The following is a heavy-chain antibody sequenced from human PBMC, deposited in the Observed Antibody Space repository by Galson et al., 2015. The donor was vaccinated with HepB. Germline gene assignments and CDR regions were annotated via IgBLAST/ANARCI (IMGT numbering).Heavy chain of an antibody. Sequence: SLRLSCAASGFSFSSYRMHWVRQAPGKGLVWVSRIKSDGSNTTYADSVKGRFTIPRDNAKSTLYLQMNSLRAEDTAVYYCAREPRFYYGMDVWGQGTTVTVSS. CDR3: AREPRFYYGMDV. D-gene: IGHD3-16*01. V-gene: IGHV3-74*01. CDR2: IKSDGSNT. CDR1: GFSFSSYR. J-gene: IGHJ6*02.